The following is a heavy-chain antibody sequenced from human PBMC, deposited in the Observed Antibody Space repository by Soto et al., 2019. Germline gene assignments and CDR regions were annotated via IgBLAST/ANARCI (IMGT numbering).Heavy chain of an antibody. CDR1: GFSLSTSGVG. Sequence: QITLKESGPTLVKPTQTLTLTCTFSGFSLSTSGVGVGWIRQPPGKALEWLALIYWDDDKRYSPSLKSRLTITKDTSKNQVVLTMTNMDPVDTATYYCAHSHIVVVPAAILYYFDYWGQGTLVTVSS. D-gene: IGHD2-2*01. V-gene: IGHV2-5*02. CDR3: AHSHIVVVPAAILYYFDY. CDR2: IYWDDDK. J-gene: IGHJ4*02.